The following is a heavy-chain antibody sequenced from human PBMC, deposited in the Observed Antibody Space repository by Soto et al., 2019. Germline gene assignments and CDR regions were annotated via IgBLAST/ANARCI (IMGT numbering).Heavy chain of an antibody. J-gene: IGHJ5*02. V-gene: IGHV2-5*02. Sequence: SGPTLVNPTQTLTLTCTFSGFSLSTSGVGVGWIRQPPGKALEWLALIYWDDDKRYSPSLKSRLTITKDTSKNQVILTMTNMDPVDTATYYCAHSLIGYYYDSSGSNWFDPWGQGTLVTVSS. CDR3: AHSLIGYYYDSSGSNWFDP. CDR1: GFSLSTSGVG. D-gene: IGHD3-22*01. CDR2: IYWDDDK.